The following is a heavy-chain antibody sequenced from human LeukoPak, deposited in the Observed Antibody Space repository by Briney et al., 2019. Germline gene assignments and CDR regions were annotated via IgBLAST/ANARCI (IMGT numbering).Heavy chain of an antibody. D-gene: IGHD3-10*01. CDR1: GYTFTSYG. V-gene: IGHV1-18*01. J-gene: IGHJ6*02. CDR2: ISAYNGNT. Sequence: GASVKVSCKASGYTFTSYGISWVRQAPGQGLEWMGWISAYNGNTNYAQKLQGRVTMTTDTSTSTAYMELRSLRSDDTAVYYCARDLHTMVRGSLYYYGMDVWGQGTTVTVSS. CDR3: ARDLHTMVRGSLYYYGMDV.